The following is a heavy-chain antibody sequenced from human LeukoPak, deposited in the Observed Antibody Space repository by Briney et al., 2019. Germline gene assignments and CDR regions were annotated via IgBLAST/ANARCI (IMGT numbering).Heavy chain of an antibody. CDR2: INTNTGNP. CDR3: ARETWIQLWSWFDP. Sequence: ASVKVSCTASGYTFISYDINWVRQATGQGLEWMGWINTNTGNPTYAQGFTGRFVFSLDTSVSTAYLQISSLKAEDTAVYYCARETWIQLWSWFDPWGQGTLVTVSS. V-gene: IGHV7-4-1*02. J-gene: IGHJ5*02. CDR1: GYTFISYD. D-gene: IGHD5-18*01.